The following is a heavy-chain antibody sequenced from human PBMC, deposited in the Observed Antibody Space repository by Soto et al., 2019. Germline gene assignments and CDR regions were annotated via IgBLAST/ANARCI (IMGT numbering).Heavy chain of an antibody. CDR2: IYHSGST. Sequence: QLQLQESGSGLVKPSQTLSLTCAVSGGSISSGGSSWSWILQPPGKGLEWIGYIYHSGSTYYNPSLKSRLTILVDRSKNQSSLKLSSVTAADTAVYYCARGEVVALGYWGQGTLVTVSS. V-gene: IGHV4-30-2*01. D-gene: IGHD2-15*01. CDR3: ARGEVVALGY. CDR1: GGSISSGGSS. J-gene: IGHJ4*02.